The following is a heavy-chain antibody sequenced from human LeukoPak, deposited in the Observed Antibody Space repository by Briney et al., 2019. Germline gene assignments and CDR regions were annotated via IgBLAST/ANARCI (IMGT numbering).Heavy chain of an antibody. CDR1: GFTFSDYE. CDR3: TRDGRRGYDMDV. V-gene: IGHV3-48*02. Sequence: GGSLRLSCTASGFTFSDYEMNWVRQAPGKGLEWVSYITSNSGVIYYADSVKGRFTISRDNAKNSPYLQMNSLRDEDTAVYYRTRDGRRGYDMDVWGQGTTVTISS. J-gene: IGHJ6*02. D-gene: IGHD3-10*01. CDR2: ITSNSGVI.